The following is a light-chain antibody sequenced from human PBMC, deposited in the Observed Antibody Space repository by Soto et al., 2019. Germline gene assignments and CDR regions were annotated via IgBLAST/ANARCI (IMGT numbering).Light chain of an antibody. J-gene: IGLJ2*01. CDR2: EGS. Sequence: QSGLTQPASVSGSPGQSITISCTGTNSDVGSYNLVSWYQHHPGKAPKVIIYEGSKRPSGVSDRFSGSKSGNTASLTISGLQAEDEANYYCCSYAGYSTFVVFGGGTQLTVL. CDR1: NSDVGSYNL. V-gene: IGLV2-23*03. CDR3: CSYAGYSTFVV.